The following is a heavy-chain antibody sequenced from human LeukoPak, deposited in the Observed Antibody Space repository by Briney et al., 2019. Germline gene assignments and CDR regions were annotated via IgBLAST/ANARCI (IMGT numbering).Heavy chain of an antibody. D-gene: IGHD2-15*01. CDR2: ISGYNGNT. Sequence: ASVKVSCKASGGTFSSYGISWVRQAPGQGLEWMGWISGYNGNTNYAQKLQGRVTMTTDTSTSTAYMELRSLRSDDTAVHYCARDYCSGGSCYFDYWGQGTLVTVSS. CDR1: GGTFSSYG. J-gene: IGHJ4*02. CDR3: ARDYCSGGSCYFDY. V-gene: IGHV1-18*01.